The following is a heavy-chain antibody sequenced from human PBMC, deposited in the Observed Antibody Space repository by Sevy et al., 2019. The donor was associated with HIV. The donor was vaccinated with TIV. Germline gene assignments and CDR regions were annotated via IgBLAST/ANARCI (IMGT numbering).Heavy chain of an antibody. J-gene: IGHJ1*01. CDR2: ISAYNGNT. V-gene: IGHV1-18*01. CDR3: ARADGYGDYEYFQH. Sequence: ASVKVSCKASGYTFTSYGISWVRQAPGQGLAWMGWISAYNGNTNYAQKLQGRVTMTTDTSTSTAYMELRSLRSDDTAVYYCARADGYGDYEYFQHWGQGTLVTVSS. CDR1: GYTFTSYG. D-gene: IGHD4-17*01.